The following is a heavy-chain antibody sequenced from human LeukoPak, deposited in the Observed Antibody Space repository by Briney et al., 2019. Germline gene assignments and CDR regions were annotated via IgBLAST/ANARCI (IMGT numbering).Heavy chain of an antibody. J-gene: IGHJ4*02. CDR1: GDSTNTYF. V-gene: IGHV4-59*01. CDR2: IYYTGTT. CDR3: ASKSTDHGELRFDY. Sequence: PSETLSLTCTISGDSTNTYFWSWLRQPPGKGLEWIGYIYYTGTTNYNPSLKSRVTISVDTSKNQFSLKVSSVTAADTGVYYCASKSTDHGELRFDYWGQGTLVTVSS. D-gene: IGHD4-17*01.